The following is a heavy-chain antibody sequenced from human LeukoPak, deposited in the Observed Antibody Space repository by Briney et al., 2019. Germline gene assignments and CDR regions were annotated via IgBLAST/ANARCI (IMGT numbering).Heavy chain of an antibody. V-gene: IGHV4-59*01. CDR1: GGSISSYY. CDR3: AREVEVATIWLGGGFDY. D-gene: IGHD5-12*01. J-gene: IGHJ4*02. Sequence: PSETLSLTCTVSGGSISSYYWSWIRQPPGKGLEWIGYIYYSGSTNYNPSLKSRVTISVGTSKNQFSLKLSSVTAADTAVYYCAREVEVATIWLGGGFDYWGQGTLVTVSS. CDR2: IYYSGST.